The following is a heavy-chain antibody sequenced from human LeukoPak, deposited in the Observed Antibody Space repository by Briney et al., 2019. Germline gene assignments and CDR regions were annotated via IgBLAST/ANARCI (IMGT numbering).Heavy chain of an antibody. CDR1: GGSISSYY. Sequence: SETLSLTCTVSGGSISSYYWSWIRQPAGKGLEWVGRFYVSGGPNYNPSLKSRITMSVDTSKDQFSLKLSSVTPADTDAYYYARDGPAVIWSSNWFDPWGQGTLVTVSS. D-gene: IGHD2-2*01. V-gene: IGHV4-4*07. CDR3: ARDGPAVIWSSNWFDP. J-gene: IGHJ5*02. CDR2: FYVSGGP.